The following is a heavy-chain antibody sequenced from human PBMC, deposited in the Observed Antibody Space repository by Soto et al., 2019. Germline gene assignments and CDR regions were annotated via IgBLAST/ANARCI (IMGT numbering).Heavy chain of an antibody. V-gene: IGHV4-61*01. D-gene: IGHD5-18*01. Sequence: QVQLQESGPGLVKPSETLSLTCSVSGDSVSSGSYYCSWIRQPPGKGLEWIGSVYYSGSTKYNPSLKSRVTMSADASKNQFSLNVSSVTTADTAVYYCAKGARYSYGSGLDYWGRGTLVTVSS. CDR3: AKGARYSYGSGLDY. CDR2: VYYSGST. J-gene: IGHJ4*02. CDR1: GDSVSSGSYY.